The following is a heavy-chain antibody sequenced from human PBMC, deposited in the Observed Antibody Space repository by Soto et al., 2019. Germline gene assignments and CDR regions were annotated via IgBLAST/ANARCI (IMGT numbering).Heavy chain of an antibody. CDR3: APHYYDSSGYYY. J-gene: IGHJ4*02. CDR2: ISSSSSYT. Sequence: RLSCAASGFTFSDYYMSWIRQAPGKGLEWVSYISSSSSYTNYADSVKGRFTISRDNAKNSLYLQMNSLRAEDTAVYYCAPHYYDSSGYYYWGQGTLVTVSS. D-gene: IGHD3-22*01. V-gene: IGHV3-11*06. CDR1: GFTFSDYY.